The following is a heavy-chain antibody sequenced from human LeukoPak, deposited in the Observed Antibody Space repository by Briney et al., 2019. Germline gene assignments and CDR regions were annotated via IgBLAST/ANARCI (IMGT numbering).Heavy chain of an antibody. Sequence: ASVKVSCKASGYTFTSYGISWVRQAPGQGLEWMGWISAYNGNTNDAQKLQGRVTMTTDTSTSTAYMELRSLRSDDTAVYYCAREAITIFGVVILDWGQGTLVTVSS. CDR1: GYTFTSYG. D-gene: IGHD3-3*01. V-gene: IGHV1-18*01. CDR2: ISAYNGNT. J-gene: IGHJ4*02. CDR3: AREAITIFGVVILD.